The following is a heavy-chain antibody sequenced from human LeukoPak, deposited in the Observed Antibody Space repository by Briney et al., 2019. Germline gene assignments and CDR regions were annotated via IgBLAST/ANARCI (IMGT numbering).Heavy chain of an antibody. J-gene: IGHJ4*02. CDR1: GFPLSSYS. Sequence: PGGSLRLSCAASGFPLSSYSINWVRQAPGKGLEWVSYISSSGSAIYYVDSVKGRLTVSRDNAKNSLFLQMNSPRAEDTAVYYCVRVKGSYFDYWGQGALVTASS. D-gene: IGHD2-15*01. CDR2: ISSSGSAI. V-gene: IGHV3-48*01. CDR3: VRVKGSYFDY.